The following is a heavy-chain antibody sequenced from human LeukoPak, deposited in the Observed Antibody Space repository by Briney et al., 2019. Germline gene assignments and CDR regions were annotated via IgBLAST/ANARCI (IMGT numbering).Heavy chain of an antibody. CDR3: ARDFPPLGREDHNYYYYMDI. J-gene: IGHJ6*03. CDR1: GFTFSRFW. CDR2: IDTDGRTT. D-gene: IGHD3/OR15-3a*01. V-gene: IGHV3-74*01. Sequence: GGSLRLSCAASGFTFSRFWMHWVRQPPGKGLVWVSRIDTDGRTTTYADFVKGRFTISRDNAKNSLSLHLNSLRIEDTAVYYCARDFPPLGREDHNYYYYMDIWGKGTTVTVSS.